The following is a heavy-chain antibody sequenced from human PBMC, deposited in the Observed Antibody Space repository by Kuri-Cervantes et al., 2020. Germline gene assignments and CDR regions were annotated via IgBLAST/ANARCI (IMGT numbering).Heavy chain of an antibody. CDR3: ARLGAGNRRIGYYYGMDI. CDR2: IYYSGST. D-gene: IGHD6-19*01. CDR1: GGSISGSSYY. J-gene: IGHJ6*02. Sequence: SETLSLSCTVSGGSISGSSYYWGWIRQPPGKGLEWIGSIYYSGSTYYNPSLKSRVTISVDTSKNQFSLKLSSVTAADTAVYYCARLGAGNRRIGYYYGMDIWGQGTTVTVSS. V-gene: IGHV4-39*01.